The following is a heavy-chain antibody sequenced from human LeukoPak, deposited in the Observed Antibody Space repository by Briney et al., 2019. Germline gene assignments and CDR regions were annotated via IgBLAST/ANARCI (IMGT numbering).Heavy chain of an antibody. CDR2: ISSSSSYI. CDR3: AGVVAGTKGLFDY. J-gene: IGHJ4*02. D-gene: IGHD6-19*01. V-gene: IGHV3-21*01. Sequence: GGSLRLSCAASGFTFSSYSMNWVRQAPGKGLEWVSSISSSSSYIYYADSVKGRFTISRDNAKNSLYLQMNSLRAEDTAVYYCAGVVAGTKGLFDYWGQGTLVTVSS. CDR1: GFTFSSYS.